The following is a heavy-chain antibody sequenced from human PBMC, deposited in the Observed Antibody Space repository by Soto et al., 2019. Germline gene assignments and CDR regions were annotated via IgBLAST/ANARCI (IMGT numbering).Heavy chain of an antibody. J-gene: IGHJ4*02. CDR2: INPNSGGT. CDR3: ARAGIAAAEFDY. Sequence: ASVKVSCKASGYTFTGYYLHWVRQAPGQGLEWMGWINPNSGGTNYAQKFQGWVTMTRDTSISTAYMELSRLRSDDTAVYYCARAGIAAAEFDYWGQGTLVTVSS. D-gene: IGHD6-13*01. V-gene: IGHV1-2*04. CDR1: GYTFTGYY.